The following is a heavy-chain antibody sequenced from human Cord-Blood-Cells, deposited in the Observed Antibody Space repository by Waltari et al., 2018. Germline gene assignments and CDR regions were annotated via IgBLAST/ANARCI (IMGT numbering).Heavy chain of an antibody. CDR3: AKDRRPYSNYDAFDI. V-gene: IGHV3-9*03. D-gene: IGHD4-4*01. CDR1: GFTFDDYA. Sequence: EVQLVESGGGLVQPGRSLRLSCAASGFTFDDYAMHWVRQAPGKGLEWVPGISWNSGSIGYADSVKGRFTISRDNAKNSLYLQMNSLRAEDMALYYCAKDRRPYSNYDAFDIWGQGTMVTVSS. J-gene: IGHJ3*02. CDR2: ISWNSGSI.